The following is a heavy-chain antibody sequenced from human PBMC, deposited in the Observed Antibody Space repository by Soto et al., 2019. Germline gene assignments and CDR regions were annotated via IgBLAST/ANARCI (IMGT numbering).Heavy chain of an antibody. CDR2: ISYDGSNK. CDR1: GFTFSSYA. D-gene: IGHD2-2*01. Sequence: GGSLRLSCAASGFTFSSYAMHWVRQAPGKGLEWVAVISYDGSNKYYADSVKGRFTISRDNSKNTLYLQMNSLRAEDTAVYYCARDRGDYCSSTSCYGGDDYYGMDVWGQGTTVTVSS. CDR3: ARDRGDYCSSTSCYGGDDYYGMDV. J-gene: IGHJ6*02. V-gene: IGHV3-30-3*01.